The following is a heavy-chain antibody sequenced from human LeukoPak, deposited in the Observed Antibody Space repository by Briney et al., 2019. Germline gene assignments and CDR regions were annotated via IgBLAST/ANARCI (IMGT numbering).Heavy chain of an antibody. CDR1: GLTFDDYA. D-gene: IGHD3-3*01. CDR2: ISWNSGSI. CDR3: AKDGVKPSYYDFWSGYQYYFDY. V-gene: IGHV3-9*01. J-gene: IGHJ4*02. Sequence: GRSLRLSCAASGLTFDDYAMHWVRQAPGKGLEWVSGISWNSGSIGYADSVKGRFTISRDNAKNSLYLQMNSLRAEDTALYYCAKDGVKPSYYDFWSGYQYYFDYWGQGTLVTVSS.